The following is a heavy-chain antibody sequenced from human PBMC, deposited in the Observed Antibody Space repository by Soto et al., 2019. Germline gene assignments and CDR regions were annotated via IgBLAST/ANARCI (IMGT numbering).Heavy chain of an antibody. CDR3: ARGYITGTTGGHAFDI. V-gene: IGHV1-46*01. J-gene: IGHJ3*02. Sequence: ASVKVSCKASGYTFTSYYMHWVRQAPGQGLEWMGIINPSGGSTSYAQKFQGRVTMTRDTSTSTVYMELSSLRSEDTAVYYCARGYITGTTGGHAFDIWGQGTMVTVSS. CDR1: GYTFTSYY. D-gene: IGHD1-20*01. CDR2: INPSGGST.